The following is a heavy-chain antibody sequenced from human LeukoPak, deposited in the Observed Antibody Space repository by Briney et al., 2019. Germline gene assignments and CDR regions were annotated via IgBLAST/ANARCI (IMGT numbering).Heavy chain of an antibody. CDR1: GGSISSGGYY. J-gene: IGHJ6*03. V-gene: IGHV4-31*03. CDR2: IYYSGST. CDR3: ARNGFRTYCGDGCYSDYMDV. D-gene: IGHD2-21*02. Sequence: SQTLSLTCTVSGGSISSGGYYWSWIRQHPGKGLEWIGYIYYSGSTYYNPSLKSRVTISVDTSKDQFSLKLSSVTAADTAVYYCARNGFRTYCGDGCYSDYMDVWGQGTTVTVAS.